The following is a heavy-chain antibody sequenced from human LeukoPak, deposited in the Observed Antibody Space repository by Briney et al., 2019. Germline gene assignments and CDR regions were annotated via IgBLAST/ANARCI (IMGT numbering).Heavy chain of an antibody. CDR1: GFTFSSYS. D-gene: IGHD3-22*01. CDR2: ISSSSSCI. Sequence: GGSLRLSCAASGFTFSSYSMNWVRQAPGKGLEWVSSISSSSSCIYYADSVKGRFTISRDNAKNSLYLQMNSLRAEDTAVYYCARSRDYYDSSGYPAWGQGTLVTVSS. J-gene: IGHJ5*02. CDR3: ARSRDYYDSSGYPA. V-gene: IGHV3-21*01.